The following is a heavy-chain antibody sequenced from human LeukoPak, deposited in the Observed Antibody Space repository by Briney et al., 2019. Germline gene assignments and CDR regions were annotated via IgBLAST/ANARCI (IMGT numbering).Heavy chain of an antibody. V-gene: IGHV1-2*02. CDR1: GYTFTGYY. J-gene: IGHJ4*02. CDR3: ARGEGEIDY. D-gene: IGHD3-16*01. Sequence: ASVKVSCKASGYTFTGYYMHWVRQAPGQGLEWMGWFNPNSGRTNYAQNFQGRVTMTRDTSISTAYMELSRLRSDDTAVYYCARGEGEIDYWGQGTLVTVSS. CDR2: FNPNSGRT.